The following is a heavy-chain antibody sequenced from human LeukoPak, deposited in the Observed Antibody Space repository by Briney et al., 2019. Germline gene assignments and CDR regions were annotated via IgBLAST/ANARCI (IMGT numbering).Heavy chain of an antibody. V-gene: IGHV4-39*01. Sequence: PSETLSLTCTVSGGSISSSTYYWDWIRQPPGKGLEWIGSIYYSGSTYYNPSLKSRVAISVDTSKNQFSLKLSSVTAADTAVYYCARSKRKGYSNDYWGQGTLVTVSS. CDR1: GGSISSSTYY. CDR2: IYYSGST. CDR3: ARSKRKGYSNDY. J-gene: IGHJ4*02. D-gene: IGHD4-11*01.